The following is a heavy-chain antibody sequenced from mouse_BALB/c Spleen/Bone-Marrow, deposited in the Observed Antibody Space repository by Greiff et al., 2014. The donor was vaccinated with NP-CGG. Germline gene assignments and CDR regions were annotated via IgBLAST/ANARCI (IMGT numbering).Heavy chain of an antibody. CDR3: ARWITTVVAPYVMYY. CDR2: IYPGDGDT. Sequence: VQLQQSGAELVRPGSSVKISCKASGYAFSSYWTNWVKQRPGQGLEWIGQIYPGDGDTNYNGKFKGKATLTADKSSSTAYMQLSSLTSEDSAVYFCARWITTVVAPYVMYYWGQGTSVTVSS. J-gene: IGHJ4*01. D-gene: IGHD1-1*01. V-gene: IGHV1-80*01. CDR1: GYAFSSYW.